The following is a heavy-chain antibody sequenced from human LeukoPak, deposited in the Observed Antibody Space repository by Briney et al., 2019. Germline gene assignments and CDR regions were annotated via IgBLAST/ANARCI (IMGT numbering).Heavy chain of an antibody. J-gene: IGHJ4*02. D-gene: IGHD3-10*01. V-gene: IGHV4-59*08. Sequence: SETPSLTCTVSGGSISSYYWSWIRQPPGKGLEWIGYIYYSGSTNYNPSLKSRGTISVDTSKNQFSLKRSSVTAADTAVYYCAGGVTMVRGVIAPFPYWGQGTLVTVSS. CDR3: AGGVTMVRGVIAPFPY. CDR1: GGSISSYY. CDR2: IYYSGST.